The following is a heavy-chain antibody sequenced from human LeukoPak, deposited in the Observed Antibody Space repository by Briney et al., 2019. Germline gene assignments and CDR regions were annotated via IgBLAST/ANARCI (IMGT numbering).Heavy chain of an antibody. CDR2: ISSSSSYI. CDR1: GFTFSSYS. Sequence: GGSLRLSCAASGFTFSSYSMNWVRQAPGKGLEWVSSISSSSSYIYYADSVKGRFTISRDNAKNSLYLQINSLRAEDTAVYYCASLDGGFDVDYWGQGTLVTVSS. V-gene: IGHV3-21*01. J-gene: IGHJ4*02. CDR3: ASLDGGFDVDY. D-gene: IGHD3-10*01.